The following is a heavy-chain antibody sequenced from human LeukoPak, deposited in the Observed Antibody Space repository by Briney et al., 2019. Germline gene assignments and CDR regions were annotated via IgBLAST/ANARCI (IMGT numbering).Heavy chain of an antibody. Sequence: GESLKISCKGSGYSFTSYWIGWVRQMPGKGLEWMGIIYPGDSDTRYSPSFQGQVTISADKSISTAYLQWSSLKASDTAMYYCARLAVRGTYYYYYMDVWGKGTTVTISS. V-gene: IGHV5-51*01. J-gene: IGHJ6*03. D-gene: IGHD3-10*01. CDR2: IYPGDSDT. CDR3: ARLAVRGTYYYYYMDV. CDR1: GYSFTSYW.